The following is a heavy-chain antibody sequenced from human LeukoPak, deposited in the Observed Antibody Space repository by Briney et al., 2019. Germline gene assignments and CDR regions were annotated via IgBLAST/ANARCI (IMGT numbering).Heavy chain of an antibody. J-gene: IGHJ3*02. V-gene: IGHV4-34*01. CDR1: GGSFSGYY. Sequence: SETLSLTCAVYGGSFSGYYWSWIRQPPGKGLEWIGEINHSGSTNYNPSLKSRVTISVDTSKNQFSLKLSSVTAADTAVYYCARGVLRYFDWQRRAFDIWGQGTMVTVSS. CDR2: INHSGST. D-gene: IGHD3-9*01. CDR3: ARGVLRYFDWQRRAFDI.